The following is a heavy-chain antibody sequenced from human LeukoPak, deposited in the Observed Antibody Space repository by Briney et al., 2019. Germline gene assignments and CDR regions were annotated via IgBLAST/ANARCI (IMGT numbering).Heavy chain of an antibody. CDR3: ARAGFGRADAFDI. CDR2: MNPNSGNT. V-gene: IGHV1-8*01. J-gene: IGHJ3*02. CDR1: GYTFTSHD. Sequence: ASVKVSCKASGYTFTSHDINWVRQATGQGLEWIGWMNPNSGNTGYAQTFQGRVTMTRNTSISTAYMELSSLRSEDTAVYFCARAGFGRADAFDIWGQGTMVTVSS. D-gene: IGHD3-10*01.